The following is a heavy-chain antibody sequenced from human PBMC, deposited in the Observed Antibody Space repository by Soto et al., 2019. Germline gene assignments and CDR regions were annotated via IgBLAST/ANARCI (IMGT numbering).Heavy chain of an antibody. V-gene: IGHV4-30-4*08. J-gene: IGHJ6*02. CDR2: IHYSGST. D-gene: IGHD3-3*01. CDR1: GGSVNIGTYY. CDR3: AHDSVGSYGMDV. Sequence: SETLSLTCTVPGGSVNIGTYYWSWIRQPPGKGLEWIGFIHYSGSTYYNPSLKSRVTISVDTSKNQFSLKLSSVTAADTASYYCAHDSVGSYGMDVWGQGTTVTVSS.